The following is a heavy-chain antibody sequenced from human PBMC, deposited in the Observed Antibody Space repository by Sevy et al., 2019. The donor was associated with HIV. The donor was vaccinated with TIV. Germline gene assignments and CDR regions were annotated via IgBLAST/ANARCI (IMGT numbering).Heavy chain of an antibody. V-gene: IGHV1-8*01. D-gene: IGHD3-22*01. J-gene: IGHJ6*04. CDR1: RYTFTSYD. CDR3: ARYYYDSSGYYDYNGMDV. Sequence: ASVKVSCKASRYTFTSYDINWVRQATGQGLEWMGWMNSNSGNTGYAQKFQGRVTMTRNTSIRTAYIELSSLRAEDTAVYYCARYYYDSSGYYDYNGMDVWGEGTRVTVAS. CDR2: MNSNSGNT.